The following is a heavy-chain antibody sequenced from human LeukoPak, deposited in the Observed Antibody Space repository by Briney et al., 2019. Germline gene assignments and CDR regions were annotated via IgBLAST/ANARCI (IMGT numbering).Heavy chain of an antibody. V-gene: IGHV5-51*01. Sequence: GESLKISCEGSGSIFTSYWIGWGRQLPGKGLEGMGIIYPGDSDTRYSPSFQGQVTISADKSISTAYLQWSSLKASDTAMYYCARRSSSSGVVDYWGQGTLVTVSS. CDR3: ARRSSSSGVVDY. CDR1: GSIFTSYW. CDR2: IYPGDSDT. J-gene: IGHJ4*02. D-gene: IGHD6-6*01.